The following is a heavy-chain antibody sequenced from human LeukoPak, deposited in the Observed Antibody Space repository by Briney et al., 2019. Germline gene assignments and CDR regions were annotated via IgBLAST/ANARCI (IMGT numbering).Heavy chain of an antibody. Sequence: SSVTLSLTCTVSGGSISSSTHYCGWIRQPPGKGLEWIGTIYYSGSTYYNPSLKSQATIYVDTSKNQFSLKLGSVTAADTAVYYCVRQTYGSGSYYNLDCWGQGTLVTVSS. CDR2: IYYSGST. D-gene: IGHD3-10*01. CDR1: GGSISSSTHY. V-gene: IGHV4-39*01. CDR3: VRQTYGSGSYYNLDC. J-gene: IGHJ4*02.